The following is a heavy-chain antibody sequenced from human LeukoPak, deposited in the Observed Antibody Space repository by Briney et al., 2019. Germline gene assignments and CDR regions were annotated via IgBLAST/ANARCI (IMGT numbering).Heavy chain of an antibody. J-gene: IGHJ4*02. CDR3: VKAYDY. CDR2: ISWNSGSI. CDR1: GFTFNDYA. V-gene: IGHV3-9*01. Sequence: GGSPRLSCAASGFTFNDYAMHWVRQAPGKGLEWVSGISWNSGSIAYADSVKGRFTISRDNAKNSLYLQMSSLRAEDTALYYCVKAYDYWGQGTLVTVSS.